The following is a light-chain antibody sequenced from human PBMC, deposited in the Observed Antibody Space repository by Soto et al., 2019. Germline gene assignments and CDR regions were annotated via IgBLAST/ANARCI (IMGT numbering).Light chain of an antibody. V-gene: IGKV3-15*01. CDR3: HQHNNWWT. Sequence: ERVLPQSPAALSVSRGVRGTISCRASQSVYSNVAWYQQKPGQAPRLLIYGASTRAAGIPARFSGSGSGTDFTLTITSLQSEDFGVYYCHQHNNWWTFGQGTKVDIK. CDR1: QSVYSN. J-gene: IGKJ1*01. CDR2: GAS.